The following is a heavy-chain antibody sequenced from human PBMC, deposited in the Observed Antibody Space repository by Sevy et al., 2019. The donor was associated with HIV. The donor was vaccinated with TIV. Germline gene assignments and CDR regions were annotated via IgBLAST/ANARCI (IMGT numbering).Heavy chain of an antibody. CDR3: ARHLYDSGAYYDS. CDR2: IIPILGMT. Sequence: ASVKVSCKASGGTFGSYGISWVRQAPGQRLEWMGGIIPILGMTHYAQKFQDSVTITADRYMTTAYMELSSLRSEDSAIYYCARHLYDSGAYYDSWGQGTQVTVSS. D-gene: IGHD3-22*01. J-gene: IGHJ5*01. V-gene: IGHV1-69*10. CDR1: GGTFGSYG.